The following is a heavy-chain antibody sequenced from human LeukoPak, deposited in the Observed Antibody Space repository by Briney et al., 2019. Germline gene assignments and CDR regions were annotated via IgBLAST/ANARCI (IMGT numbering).Heavy chain of an antibody. D-gene: IGHD4-23*01. CDR2: INPNSGGT. CDR3: ARDTRYGGNSPLDY. V-gene: IGHV1-2*06. J-gene: IGHJ4*02. Sequence: GASVKVSCKASGYTFTGYYMHWVRQAPGQGLEWMGRINPNSGGTSYAQKFQGRVTMTRDTSTSTVYMELSSLRSEDTAVYYCARDTRYGGNSPLDYWGQGTLVTVSS. CDR1: GYTFTGYY.